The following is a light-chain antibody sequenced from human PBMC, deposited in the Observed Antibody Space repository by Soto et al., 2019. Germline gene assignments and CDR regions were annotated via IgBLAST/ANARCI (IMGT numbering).Light chain of an antibody. Sequence: DIQMTQSPSTLSASVGDRVTITCRTSQSISTWLAWFQQKPGKAPTLLIYMASSLQRGVPSRFSGSGSGTEFTPTISSLQPDYSPTYYCQQYNNFPRSFGQGPKVEIK. J-gene: IGKJ1*01. CDR1: QSISTW. CDR2: MAS. V-gene: IGKV1-5*03. CDR3: QQYNNFPRS.